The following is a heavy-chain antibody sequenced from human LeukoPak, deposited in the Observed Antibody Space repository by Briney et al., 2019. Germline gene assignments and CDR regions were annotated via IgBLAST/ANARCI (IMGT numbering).Heavy chain of an antibody. CDR1: GGSISGYY. J-gene: IGHJ4*02. CDR2: IYTSGST. CDR3: ARGYSSGWTLYYFDY. Sequence: SETLSLTCTVSGGSISGYYWSWIRQPAGKGLEWIGRIYTSGSTNYNHSLKSRVTMSVDTSKNQFSLKLSSVTAADTAVYYCARGYSSGWTLYYFDYWGQGTLVTVSS. D-gene: IGHD6-19*01. V-gene: IGHV4-4*07.